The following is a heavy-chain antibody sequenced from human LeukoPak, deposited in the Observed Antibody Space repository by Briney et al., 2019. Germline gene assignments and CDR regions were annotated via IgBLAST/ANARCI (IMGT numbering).Heavy chain of an antibody. Sequence: SETLSLTCTVSGGSISSSSYYWGWIRQPPGKGLEWIGSIYYSGSTYYNPSLKSRVTISVDTSKNQFSLKLSSVTAADTAVYYCARPGHIVVVPAGHFDYWGQGTLVTVSS. CDR2: IYYSGST. D-gene: IGHD2-2*01. J-gene: IGHJ4*02. V-gene: IGHV4-39*01. CDR3: ARPGHIVVVPAGHFDY. CDR1: GGSISSSSYY.